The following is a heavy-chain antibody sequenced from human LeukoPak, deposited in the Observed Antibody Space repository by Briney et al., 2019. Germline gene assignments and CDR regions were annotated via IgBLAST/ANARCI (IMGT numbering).Heavy chain of an antibody. D-gene: IGHD3-16*02. J-gene: IGHJ3*02. CDR1: GFTFSSYS. V-gene: IGHV3-21*04. CDR2: ISSSSSYI. Sequence: KTGGSLRLSCAASGFTFSSYSMNWVRQAPGKGLEWVSSISSSSSYIYYADSVKGRFTISRDNAKNSLYLQMNSLRAEDTAVYYCACLGVTFGGVIVRAAFDIWGQGTMVTVSS. CDR3: ACLGVTFGGVIVRAAFDI.